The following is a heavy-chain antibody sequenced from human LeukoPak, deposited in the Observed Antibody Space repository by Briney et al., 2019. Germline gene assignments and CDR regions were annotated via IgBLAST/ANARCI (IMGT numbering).Heavy chain of an antibody. CDR3: ARAFQSLGGLSLPDY. J-gene: IGHJ4*02. Sequence: ASVKVSCKASGYTFTGYYMHWVRQAPGQGLEWMGWIHPSTGNPTYAQGFTGRFVFSLDTSVSTTYLQISLKAEDTAVYFCARAFQSLGGLSLPDYWGQGTLVTVSS. V-gene: IGHV7-4-1*01. D-gene: IGHD3-16*02. CDR1: GYTFTGYY. CDR2: IHPSTGNP.